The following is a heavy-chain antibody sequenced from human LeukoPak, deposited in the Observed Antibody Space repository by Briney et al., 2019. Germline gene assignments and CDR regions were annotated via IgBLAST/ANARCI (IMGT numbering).Heavy chain of an antibody. CDR3: ARESEGGYSYGGGGY. J-gene: IGHJ4*02. Sequence: GASVKVSCKASGYTFTSYAMHWVRQAPGQRLEWMGWINAGNGNTKYSQKFQGRVTITRDTSASTAYMELSSLRPEDTAVYYCARESEGGYSYGGGGYWGQGTLVTVSS. V-gene: IGHV1-3*01. CDR1: GYTFTSYA. D-gene: IGHD5-18*01. CDR2: INAGNGNT.